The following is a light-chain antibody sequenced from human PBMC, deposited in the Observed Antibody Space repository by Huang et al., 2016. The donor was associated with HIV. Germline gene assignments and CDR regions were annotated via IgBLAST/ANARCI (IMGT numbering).Light chain of an antibody. Sequence: EIILTQSPATLSLSPGERATLSCRASQSVSASNLAWYQQKLGKAPRLLIYGASTRATGIADRFSASGSGTDFTLTISRLEPEDFAVYYCQHYGTLFTFGQGTEVEIK. CDR1: QSVSASN. CDR2: GAS. CDR3: QHYGTLFT. J-gene: IGKJ2*01. V-gene: IGKV3-20*01.